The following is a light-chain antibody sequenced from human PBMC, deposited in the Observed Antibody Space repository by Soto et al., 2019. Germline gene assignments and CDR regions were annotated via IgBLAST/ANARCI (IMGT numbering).Light chain of an antibody. CDR1: QSVSSSY. J-gene: IGKJ3*01. Sequence: EIVMTQSPGTLSWSPGERATLSWRASQSVSSSYLAWYQQKPGQAPRLLIYGTSSRATGIPDRFSGSGSGTDFTLTISRLEPEDFAVYYCQQYGSSPLFGPGTKVDIK. CDR2: GTS. CDR3: QQYGSSPL. V-gene: IGKV3-20*01.